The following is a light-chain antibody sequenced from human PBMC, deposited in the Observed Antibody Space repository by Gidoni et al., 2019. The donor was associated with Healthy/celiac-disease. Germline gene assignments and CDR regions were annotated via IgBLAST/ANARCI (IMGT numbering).Light chain of an antibody. Sequence: EIVLTQSQATLSLSPRERATLSCRASQSVSSYLAWYQQKPGQAPRLLIYDASNRATGIPAMFSGSGSGTDFTLPISSLEPEDFAVYYCQQRSNWPRMYTFGQGTKLEIK. CDR2: DAS. V-gene: IGKV3-11*01. CDR3: QQRSNWPRMYT. CDR1: QSVSSY. J-gene: IGKJ2*01.